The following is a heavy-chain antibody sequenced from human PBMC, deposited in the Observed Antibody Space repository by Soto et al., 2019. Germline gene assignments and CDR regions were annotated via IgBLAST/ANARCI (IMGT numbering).Heavy chain of an antibody. Sequence: ASVKVSCKTSGYTFSSYSISWVRQAPGQGLEWMGGISGYNGNTNYAQKFQGRVTMTTDTSTSTAYMELRSLTSDDTAVYYCARGMGLAADFDYWGQGTLVTVSS. D-gene: IGHD3-9*01. CDR1: GYTFSSYS. CDR3: ARGMGLAADFDY. J-gene: IGHJ4*02. V-gene: IGHV1-18*01. CDR2: ISGYNGNT.